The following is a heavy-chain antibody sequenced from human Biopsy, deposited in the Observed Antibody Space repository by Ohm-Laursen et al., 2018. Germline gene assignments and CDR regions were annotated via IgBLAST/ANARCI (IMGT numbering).Heavy chain of an antibody. V-gene: IGHV1-69*04. Sequence: ASVKASYNASGGPSSNYAFSWVRQAPGQGLEWVGRIVPILGHLNYAQRFQGRVSITADKSTTYVYMELSRLTSGDTAVYYCAADADGYYTEFDYWGPGTLVTVSS. CDR3: AADADGYYTEFDY. CDR1: GGPSSNYA. J-gene: IGHJ4*02. D-gene: IGHD3-3*01. CDR2: IVPILGHL.